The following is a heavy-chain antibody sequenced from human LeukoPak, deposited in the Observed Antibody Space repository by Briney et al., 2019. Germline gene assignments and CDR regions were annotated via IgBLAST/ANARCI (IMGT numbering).Heavy chain of an antibody. J-gene: IGHJ4*02. CDR2: IRYDGSNQ. V-gene: IGHV3-30*02. Sequence: SGGSLRLSCAASRFTFSSYGMHWVRQAPGKGLQWVAYIRYDGSNQYYADSAKGRFTISRDNSKNTLYLQMNGLRSEDTAVYYCAKDDSTSWYYFDYWGQGTLVTVSS. CDR1: RFTFSSYG. CDR3: AKDDSTSWYYFDY. D-gene: IGHD6-13*01.